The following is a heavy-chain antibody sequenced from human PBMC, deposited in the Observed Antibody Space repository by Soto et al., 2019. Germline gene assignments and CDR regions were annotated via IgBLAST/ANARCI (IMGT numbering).Heavy chain of an antibody. D-gene: IGHD3-10*01. J-gene: IGHJ3*02. CDR3: ARYAFHAGVRGVINPTSAFDI. CDR1: GGTFSSYA. Sequence: GASVKVSCKASGGTFSSYAISWVRQAPGQGLEWMGGIIPIFGTANYAQKFQGRVTITADESTSTAYMELSSLRSEDTAVYYCARYAFHAGVRGVINPTSAFDIWGQGTMVTVSS. CDR2: IIPIFGTA. V-gene: IGHV1-69*13.